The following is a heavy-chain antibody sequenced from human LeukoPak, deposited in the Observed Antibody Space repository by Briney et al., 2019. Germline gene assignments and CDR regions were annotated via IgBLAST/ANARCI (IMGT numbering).Heavy chain of an antibody. J-gene: IGHJ3*02. CDR3: THGPHPGSYGGGDCYSHVFYI. V-gene: IGHV2-5*02. CDR2: LYWDDDK. D-gene: IGHD2-21*02. CDR1: GFSLSTSAVG. Sequence: ESGPTLVKPTQTLTLTCTFSGFSLSTSAVGVGWIRQPPGKALEWLALLYWDDDKRYSPSLKNRLTITKDTSKNQVVLTMTNSDPVDTASYFCTHGPHPGSYGGGDCYSHVFYIWGQGPMVTVSS.